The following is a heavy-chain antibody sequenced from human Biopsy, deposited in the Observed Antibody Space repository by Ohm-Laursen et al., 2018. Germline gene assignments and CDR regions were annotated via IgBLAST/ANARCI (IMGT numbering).Heavy chain of an antibody. CDR2: INKDGSVT. D-gene: IGHD2-8*01. CDR1: GFTFGQYW. CDR3: ARDSGGGDSINGWYDALDL. Sequence: SLRLSCIASGFTFGQYWMTWVRQSPGKGLEWVANINKDGSVTNYLDSVKGRFAVSRDNSKNSAYLQMNSLRTEDTAIYYCARDSGGGDSINGWYDALDLWGRGTTVTVSS. V-gene: IGHV3-7*01. J-gene: IGHJ3*01.